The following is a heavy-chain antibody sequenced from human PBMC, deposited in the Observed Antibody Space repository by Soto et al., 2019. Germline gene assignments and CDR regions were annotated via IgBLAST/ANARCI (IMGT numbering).Heavy chain of an antibody. Sequence: GGPLRLSCAASGFTFSSYWMHWVRQAPGKGLVWVSRINSDGSSTSYADSVKGRFTISRDNAKNTLYLQMNSLRAEDTAVYYCARAEYSSGWDYFDYWGQGTLVTVSS. V-gene: IGHV3-74*01. D-gene: IGHD6-19*01. CDR3: ARAEYSSGWDYFDY. J-gene: IGHJ4*02. CDR1: GFTFSSYW. CDR2: INSDGSST.